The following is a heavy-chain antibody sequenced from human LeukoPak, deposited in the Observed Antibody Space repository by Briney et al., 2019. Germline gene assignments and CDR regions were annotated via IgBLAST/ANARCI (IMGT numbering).Heavy chain of an antibody. Sequence: GGSLRLSCAASGFTFDDYTMHWVRQAPGKGLEWVSLISWDGGSTYYADSVKGRFTISRDNSKNSLYLQMNSLRTEDTALYYCAKDLLRGYSYGYFDYWGQGNLVTVSS. J-gene: IGHJ4*02. CDR2: ISWDGGST. D-gene: IGHD5-18*01. V-gene: IGHV3-43*01. CDR3: AKDLLRGYSYGYFDY. CDR1: GFTFDDYT.